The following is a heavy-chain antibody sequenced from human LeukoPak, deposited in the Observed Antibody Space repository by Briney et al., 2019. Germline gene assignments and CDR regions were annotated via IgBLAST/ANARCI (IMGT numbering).Heavy chain of an antibody. D-gene: IGHD3-22*01. Sequence: ASVKVSCKASGYTFTSYYMHWVRQAPGQGLKWMGIINPSGGSTSYAQKFQGRVTMTRDTSTSIVYMELSSLRSEDTAVYYCARDGEYYYDSSGYYVYWGQGTLVTVSS. CDR2: INPSGGST. J-gene: IGHJ4*02. V-gene: IGHV1-46*01. CDR3: ARDGEYYYDSSGYYVY. CDR1: GYTFTSYY.